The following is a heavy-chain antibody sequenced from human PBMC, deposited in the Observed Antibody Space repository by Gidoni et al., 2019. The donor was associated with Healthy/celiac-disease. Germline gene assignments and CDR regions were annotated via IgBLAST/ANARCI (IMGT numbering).Heavy chain of an antibody. J-gene: IGHJ4*02. D-gene: IGHD6-6*01. CDR3: ARDPYIAARRVGYYFDY. V-gene: IGHV3-30-3*01. CDR1: GFTFSRYA. CDR2: ISYDGSNK. Sequence: QVQLVASGGGVFQPGRSLRLSCAASGFTFSRYAMHWVRQAPGKGLEWVAVISYDGSNKYYADSVKGRFTISRDNSKNTLYLQMNSLRAEDTAVYYCARDPYIAARRVGYYFDYWGQGTLVTVSS.